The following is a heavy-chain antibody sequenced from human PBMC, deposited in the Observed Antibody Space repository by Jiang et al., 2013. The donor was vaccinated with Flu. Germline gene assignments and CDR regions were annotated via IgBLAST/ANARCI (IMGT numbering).Heavy chain of an antibody. CDR3: AREVDKVTTSDAFDI. CDR2: IHYSGRA. Sequence: PGLVKPSQTLSLTCTVSGGSIKSENYFWSWIRQHPEKGLEWIGYIHYSGRAYYNPSFQSRVILSVDTSKNQSSLKVNSVTAADAAMYYCAREVDKVTTSDAFDIWGQGTLVTVSS. V-gene: IGHV4-31*02. CDR1: GGSIKSENYF. D-gene: IGHD5-12*01. J-gene: IGHJ3*02.